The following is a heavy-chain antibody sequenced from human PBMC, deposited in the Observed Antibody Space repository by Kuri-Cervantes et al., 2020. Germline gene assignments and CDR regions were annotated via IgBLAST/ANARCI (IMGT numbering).Heavy chain of an antibody. CDR3: AAAMRRPQKNWFDP. J-gene: IGHJ5*02. Sequence: GSLRLSCAVYGGSFSGYYWSWIRQPPGKGLEWIGEINHSGSTNYNPSLKSRVTISVDTSKNQFSLKLSSVTAADTAVYYCAAAMRRPQKNWFDPWGQGTLVTVSS. V-gene: IGHV4-34*01. D-gene: IGHD2-2*01. CDR2: INHSGST. CDR1: GGSFSGYY.